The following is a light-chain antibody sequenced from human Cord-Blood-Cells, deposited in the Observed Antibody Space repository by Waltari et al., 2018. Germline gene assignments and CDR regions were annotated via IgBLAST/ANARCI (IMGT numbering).Light chain of an antibody. CDR1: TPHLASIY. CDR3: AAWDDSLSGVV. Sequence: QSVLTQPPSASGTPGPGVTSSCSATTPHLASIYLSCYQQLPGTAPKLLIYRNNQRPSGVPDRFSGSKSGTSASLAISGLRYEDEADYYCAAWDDSLSGVVFGGGTKLTVL. V-gene: IGLV1-47*01. CDR2: RNN. J-gene: IGLJ2*01.